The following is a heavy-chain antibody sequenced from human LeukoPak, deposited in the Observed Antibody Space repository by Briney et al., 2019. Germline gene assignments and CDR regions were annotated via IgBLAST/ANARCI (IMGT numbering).Heavy chain of an antibody. J-gene: IGHJ5*02. Sequence: GGSLRPSCAASGFTFSSYAMSWVRQAPGKGLEWVSAISGSGGSTYYADSVKGRFTISRDNSKNTLHLQMNSLRAEDTAVYYCAKVPDRYYDFWSGYSSWGQGTLVTVSS. V-gene: IGHV3-23*01. CDR1: GFTFSSYA. D-gene: IGHD3-3*01. CDR3: AKVPDRYYDFWSGYSS. CDR2: ISGSGGST.